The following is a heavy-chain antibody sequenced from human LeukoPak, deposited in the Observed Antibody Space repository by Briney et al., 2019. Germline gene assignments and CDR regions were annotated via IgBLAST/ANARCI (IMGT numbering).Heavy chain of an antibody. V-gene: IGHV4-61*02. J-gene: IGHJ2*01. CDR1: GDSISSGSYY. Sequence: PSQTLSLTCTVSGDSISSGSYYWSWIRQPAGKGLEWIGRIYTSGSTNYNPSLKSRVTISVDTSKNQFSLKLSSVTAADTAVYYCARAPPGAGDFYWYFDLWGRGTLVTVSS. CDR2: IYTSGST. CDR3: ARAPPGAGDFYWYFDL. D-gene: IGHD4-17*01.